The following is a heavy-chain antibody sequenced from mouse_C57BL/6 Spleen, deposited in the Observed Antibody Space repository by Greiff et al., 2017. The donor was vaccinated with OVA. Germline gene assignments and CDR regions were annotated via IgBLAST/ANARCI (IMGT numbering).Heavy chain of an antibody. CDR1: GYTFTSYW. CDR3: ARLLRYAMDY. J-gene: IGHJ4*01. V-gene: IGHV1-7*01. CDR2: INPSSGYT. Sequence: QVQLQQSGADLAKPGASVKLSCKASGYTFTSYWMHWVKQRPGQGLEWIGYINPSSGYTKYNQKFKDKATLTADKSSSTASLQMSSLTYEDSAVYYCARLLRYAMDYWGQGTSVTVSS. D-gene: IGHD2-12*01.